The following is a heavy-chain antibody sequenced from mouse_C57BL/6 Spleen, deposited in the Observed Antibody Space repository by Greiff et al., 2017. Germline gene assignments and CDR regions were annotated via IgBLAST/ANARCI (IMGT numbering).Heavy chain of an antibody. CDR2: IYPRDGST. Sequence: QVQLQQSDAELVKPGASVKISCKVSGYTFTDLTIHWMKQRPEQGLEWIGYIYPRDGSTKYNEKFKGKATLTADKSSSTAYMQLNSLTSEDSAVYFCASYSNFYYYAMDYWGQGTSVTVSS. J-gene: IGHJ4*01. CDR1: GYTFTDLT. D-gene: IGHD2-5*01. V-gene: IGHV1-78*01. CDR3: ASYSNFYYYAMDY.